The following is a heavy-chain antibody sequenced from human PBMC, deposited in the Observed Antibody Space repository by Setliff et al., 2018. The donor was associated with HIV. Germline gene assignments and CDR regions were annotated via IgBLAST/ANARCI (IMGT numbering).Heavy chain of an antibody. V-gene: IGHV1-69*05. D-gene: IGHD2-2*01. CDR2: IIPIFGTA. CDR1: GGTFSSYA. Sequence: RASVKVSCKASGGTFSSYAISWVRQAPGQGLEWMGGIIPIFGTANYAQKFQGRVTITTDESTSTAYMELSSLRSEDTAVYYCRWGPAAIWDAFDIWGQGTMVTVSS. J-gene: IGHJ3*02. CDR3: RWGPAAIWDAFDI.